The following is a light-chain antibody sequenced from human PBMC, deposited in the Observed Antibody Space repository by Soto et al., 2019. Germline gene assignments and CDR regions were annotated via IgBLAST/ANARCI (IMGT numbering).Light chain of an antibody. CDR2: ANN. CDR1: SSNIGSNY. CDR3: AVWDDGLSGWV. Sequence: QSVLTQPPSASGTPGQRVTISCSGSSSNIGSNYVFWYHQLPGTAPKLLIYANNQRSSGVPDRVSGSKSGTSASLAISGLRSEDEADYYCAVWDDGLSGWVLGGGTQLTVL. V-gene: IGLV1-47*02. J-gene: IGLJ3*02.